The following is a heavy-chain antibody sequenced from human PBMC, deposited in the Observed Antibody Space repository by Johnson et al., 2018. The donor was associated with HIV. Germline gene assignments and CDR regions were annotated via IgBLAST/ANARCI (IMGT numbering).Heavy chain of an antibody. CDR3: ASLTYYYDSSGYYVDAFDI. CDR1: GFTFDDYG. Sequence: VQLVESGGGVVRPGGSLRLSCAASGFTFDDYGMSWVRQAPGKGLEWVSGINWNGGSTGYADSVRGRCTISSNNAKNSLYLQMNSLRAEDTALYYCASLTYYYDSSGYYVDAFDIWGQGTMVTVSS. CDR2: INWNGGST. J-gene: IGHJ3*02. V-gene: IGHV3-20*04. D-gene: IGHD3-22*01.